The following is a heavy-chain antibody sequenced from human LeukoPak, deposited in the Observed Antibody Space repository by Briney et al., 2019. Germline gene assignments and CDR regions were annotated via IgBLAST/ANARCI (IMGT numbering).Heavy chain of an antibody. D-gene: IGHD6-13*01. Sequence: ASVKVSCKASGYTFTSYYMHWVRQAPGQGLEWMGIINPSGGSTSYAQKFQGRVTMTRDMSTSTVYMELSSLRSEDTAVYYCARHSYSSSWYRSDYYYYYMDVWGKGTTVTVSS. CDR3: ARHSYSSSWYRSDYYYYYMDV. CDR2: INPSGGST. J-gene: IGHJ6*03. V-gene: IGHV1-46*01. CDR1: GYTFTSYY.